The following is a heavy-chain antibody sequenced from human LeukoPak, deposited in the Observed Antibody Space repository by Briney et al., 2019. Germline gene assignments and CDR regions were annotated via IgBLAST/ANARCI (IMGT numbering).Heavy chain of an antibody. Sequence: SVKVSCKASGGTFSSYAINWVRQAPGQGLEWMGGIIPIFGTANYAQKFQGRVTITTDESTSTAYMELSSLRSEDTAVYYCARGGSSWTDFDYWGQGTLVTVSS. V-gene: IGHV1-69*05. J-gene: IGHJ4*02. CDR3: ARGGSSWTDFDY. CDR2: IIPIFGTA. CDR1: GGTFSSYA. D-gene: IGHD6-13*01.